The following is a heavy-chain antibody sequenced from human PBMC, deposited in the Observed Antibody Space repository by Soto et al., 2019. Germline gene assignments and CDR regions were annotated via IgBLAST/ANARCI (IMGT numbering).Heavy chain of an antibody. CDR2: IYYRGST. CDR3: GRGLIPVAGLNWFDT. J-gene: IGHJ5*01. D-gene: IGHD6-19*01. V-gene: IGHV4-59*01. CDR1: RETIRSSF. Sequence: SGTPSITRPSSRETIRSSFGSLTPKPTGKGLKRIGYIYYRGSTNYSPSIKSRVTTSVDTSKNQFSLKLSSVTAADTSVAHYGRGLIPVAGLNWFDTWGQGILVTVSS.